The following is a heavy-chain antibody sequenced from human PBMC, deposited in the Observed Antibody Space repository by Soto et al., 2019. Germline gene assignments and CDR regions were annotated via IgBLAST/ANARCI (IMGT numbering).Heavy chain of an antibody. CDR1: GFTFSSYS. CDR3: ARDFPPYCSSTSCYDSIDY. CDR2: ISSSSSTI. V-gene: IGHV3-48*01. J-gene: IGHJ4*02. Sequence: GGSLRLSCAASGFTFSSYSMNWVRQAPGKGLEWVSYISSSSSTIYYADSVKGRFTISRDNAKNSLYLQMNSLRAEDTAVYYCARDFPPYCSSTSCYDSIDYWGQGTLVTVSS. D-gene: IGHD2-2*01.